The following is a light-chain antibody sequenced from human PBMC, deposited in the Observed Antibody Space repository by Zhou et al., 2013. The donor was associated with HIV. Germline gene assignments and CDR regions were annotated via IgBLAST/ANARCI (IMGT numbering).Light chain of an antibody. CDR2: AAS. CDR1: QTISTF. Sequence: DIQMTQSPSSLSASVGDRVTITCRASQTISTFLNWYQQKPGRAPKFLIYAASTLQSGVPPRFSGSGSGTDFTLTINSLQPEDVATYYCQKYNSPPFTFGPGTKVH. CDR3: QKYNSPPFT. V-gene: IGKV1-39*01. J-gene: IGKJ3*01.